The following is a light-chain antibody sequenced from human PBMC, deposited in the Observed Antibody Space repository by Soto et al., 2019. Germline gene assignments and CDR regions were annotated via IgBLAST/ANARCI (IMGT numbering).Light chain of an antibody. J-gene: IGKJ2*01. Sequence: EIVLTQSPGTLSLSPGERATLSCRASQSVSSAYLAWYQQIPGQAPRLLIYGASSRATGITDRFSGSGSGTDFPLTISGLEPEDFAVYYCQQTGSSFYTFGQGPKLEIK. CDR3: QQTGSSFYT. V-gene: IGKV3-20*01. CDR1: QSVSSAY. CDR2: GAS.